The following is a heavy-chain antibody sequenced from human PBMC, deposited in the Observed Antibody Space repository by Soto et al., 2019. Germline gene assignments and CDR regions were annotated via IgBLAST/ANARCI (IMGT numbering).Heavy chain of an antibody. CDR3: ARSIVVVTAADY. CDR1: GYTFTSYA. V-gene: IGHV1-3*01. Sequence: ASVKVSCKASGYTFTSYAMHWVRQAPGQRLERKGWINAGNGNTKYSQKFHGRVTITRDTSASTAYMELSSLRSEVTAVYYCARSIVVVTAADYWGQGTLVTVSS. CDR2: INAGNGNT. J-gene: IGHJ4*02. D-gene: IGHD2-21*02.